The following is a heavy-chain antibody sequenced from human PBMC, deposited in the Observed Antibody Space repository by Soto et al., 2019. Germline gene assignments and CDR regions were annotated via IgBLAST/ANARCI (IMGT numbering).Heavy chain of an antibody. CDR3: AKAYDYIWGSYRFDY. J-gene: IGHJ4*02. D-gene: IGHD3-16*02. CDR2: ISGSGGST. V-gene: IGHV3-23*01. CDR1: GFTFSSYA. Sequence: GGSLRLSCAASGFTFSSYAMHWLRQAPRKGLEWVSAISGSGGSTYYADSVKGRFTISRDNSKNTLYLQMNSLRAEDTAVYYCAKAYDYIWGSYRFDYWGQGTLVTVSS.